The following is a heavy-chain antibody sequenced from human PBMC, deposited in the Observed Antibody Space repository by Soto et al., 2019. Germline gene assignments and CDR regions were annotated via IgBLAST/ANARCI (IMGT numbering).Heavy chain of an antibody. V-gene: IGHV1-69*13. Sequence: SVKVSGKASGDTFSRDSITWVGQGPGEGVEWIGRIVPIFGIPTYAQKFQGRVTFTADESTSTAYMELSSLRSDDTAVYYCAREDRDRETGLVPAAIGGIDVWGQGTTVTVSS. CDR2: IVPIFGIP. J-gene: IGHJ6*02. CDR1: GDTFSRDS. D-gene: IGHD2-2*01. CDR3: AREDRDRETGLVPAAIGGIDV.